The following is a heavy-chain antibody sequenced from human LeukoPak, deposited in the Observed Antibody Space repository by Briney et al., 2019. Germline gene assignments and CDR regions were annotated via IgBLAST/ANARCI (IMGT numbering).Heavy chain of an antibody. CDR2: ISWNSGSI. V-gene: IGHV3-9*01. CDR3: EKSRIAVAGPTD. J-gene: IGHJ4*02. D-gene: IGHD6-19*01. Sequence: GGSLRLSCAASGFTFDDYAMHWVRQAPGKGLEWVSGISWNSGSIGYADSVKGRFTISRDNAKNSLYLQMNSLRAEDTALYYCEKSRIAVAGPTDWGQGTLVTVSS. CDR1: GFTFDDYA.